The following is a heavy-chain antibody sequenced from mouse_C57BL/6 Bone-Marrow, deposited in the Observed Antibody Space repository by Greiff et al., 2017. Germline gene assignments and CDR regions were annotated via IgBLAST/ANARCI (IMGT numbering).Heavy chain of an antibody. CDR2: IHPNSGST. J-gene: IGHJ3*01. D-gene: IGHD1-1*01. V-gene: IGHV1-64*01. CDR3: ARGSGYYYGSSSRFAC. CDR1: GYTFTSYW. Sequence: QVQLKQPGAELVKPGASVKLSCKASGYTFTSYWMHWVKQRPGQGLEWIGMIHPNSGSTNYNEKFKSKATLTVDKSSSTAYMQLSSLTSEDSAVYYCARGSGYYYGSSSRFACWGQGTLVTVST.